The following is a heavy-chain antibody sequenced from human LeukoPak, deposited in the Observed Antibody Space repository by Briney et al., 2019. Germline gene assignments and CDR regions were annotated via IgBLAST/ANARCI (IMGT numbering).Heavy chain of an antibody. D-gene: IGHD4-17*01. V-gene: IGHV1-2*02. CDR1: GYTFTDYY. Sequence: ASVTVSCKASGYTFTDYYMHWVRQAPGQGLEWIGWINPNSGGANYARKFQGRVTMTRDTSISTVFLEVSRLRSDDTAVYYCARGLGTVTTLNYYVADWGQGTLVTVSS. J-gene: IGHJ4*02. CDR2: INPNSGGA. CDR3: ARGLGTVTTLNYYVAD.